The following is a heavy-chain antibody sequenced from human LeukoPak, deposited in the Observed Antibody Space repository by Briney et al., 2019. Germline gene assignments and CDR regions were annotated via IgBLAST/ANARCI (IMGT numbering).Heavy chain of an antibody. Sequence: GGSLRLSCAASGFTFSTYAMNWVRQAPGKGLEWVSIISGSGGNTFCADAVKGRFTISRDNSINTLYLQMNNLRDEDTAVYYCAKDPPCSGGTCYGYFESWGQGTLVTVSS. D-gene: IGHD2-15*01. CDR3: AKDPPCSGGTCYGYFES. V-gene: IGHV3-23*01. CDR1: GFTFSTYA. J-gene: IGHJ4*02. CDR2: ISGSGGNT.